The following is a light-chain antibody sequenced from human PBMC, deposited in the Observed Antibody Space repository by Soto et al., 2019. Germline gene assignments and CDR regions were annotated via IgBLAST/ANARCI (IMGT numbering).Light chain of an antibody. V-gene: IGLV2-14*01. CDR3: TSYASGSSHVV. J-gene: IGLJ2*01. CDR2: DVN. Sequence: QSALTQPASVSGSPGQSITLSCTGTSSDIGGYDYVSWYQRHPGKAPKLIIYDVNNRPSGVSNRFSGSKSGNTASLTISGLQAQHEAEYYCTSYASGSSHVVFGGGTKLTVL. CDR1: SSDIGGYDY.